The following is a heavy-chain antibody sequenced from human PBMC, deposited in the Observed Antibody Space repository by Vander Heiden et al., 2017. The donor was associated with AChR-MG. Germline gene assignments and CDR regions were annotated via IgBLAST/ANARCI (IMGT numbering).Heavy chain of an antibody. CDR2: IKSKTDGGTT. V-gene: IGHV3-15*01. Sequence: EVQLVESGGGLVKPGGSLRLSCAASGFTFSNAWMSWVRQAPGKGLEWVGRIKSKTDGGTTDYAAPVKGRFTISRDDSKNTLYLQMNSLKTEDTAVYYCTTDIGYSYPDYYGMDVWGQGTTVTVSS. CDR3: TTDIGYSYPDYYGMDV. J-gene: IGHJ6*02. D-gene: IGHD5-18*01. CDR1: GFTFSNAW.